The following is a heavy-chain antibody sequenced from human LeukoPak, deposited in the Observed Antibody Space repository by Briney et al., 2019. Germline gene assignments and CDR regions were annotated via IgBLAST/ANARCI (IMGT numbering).Heavy chain of an antibody. V-gene: IGHV3-30*02. CDR1: GFTFSSYG. CDR3: AKESFKYYYYMDV. Sequence: GGSLRPSCAAPGFTFSSYGMHWVRQAPGKGLEWGAFIRYVGSNKYYEDSVKGRFTISRDHSKNTLYLQMNSLRAEDTGVYYCAKESFKYYYYMDVWGKGTTVTVSS. CDR2: IRYVGSNK. J-gene: IGHJ6*03.